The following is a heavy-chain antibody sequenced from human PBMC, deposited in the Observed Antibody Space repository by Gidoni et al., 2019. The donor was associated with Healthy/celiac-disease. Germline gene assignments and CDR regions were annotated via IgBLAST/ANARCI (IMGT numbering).Heavy chain of an antibody. Sequence: EVQLVESGGGLVKPGGSLRLSCAASGFTFSSHILNLVRQAPGKGLEWVSSISSSSSYIYYADSVKGRFTISRDNAKNSLYLQMNRLSAEDTAVYYCARDPPPPYGSGSYYPANWFDPWGQGTLVTVSS. CDR1: GFTFSSHI. CDR2: ISSSSSYI. CDR3: ARDPPPPYGSGSYYPANWFDP. J-gene: IGHJ5*02. D-gene: IGHD3-10*01. V-gene: IGHV3-21*01.